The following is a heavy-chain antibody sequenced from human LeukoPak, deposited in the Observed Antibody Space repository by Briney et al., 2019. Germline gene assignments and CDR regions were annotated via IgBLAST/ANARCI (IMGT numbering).Heavy chain of an antibody. J-gene: IGHJ5*02. Sequence: GGSLRLSCAASGFSLSSYWINWVRQAPGKGLGWVANINPAASVKYYVDSVKGRFTISRDDAKNSFYLQMNNLRVEDTAIYYCAPSPWGQGTLVTVSS. CDR2: INPAASVK. CDR3: APSP. CDR1: GFSLSSYW. V-gene: IGHV3-7*01.